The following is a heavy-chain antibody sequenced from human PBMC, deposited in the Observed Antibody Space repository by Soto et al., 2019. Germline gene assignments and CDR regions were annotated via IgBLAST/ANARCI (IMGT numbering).Heavy chain of an antibody. CDR1: GGSISSYY. Sequence: PSETLSLTCTVSGGSISSYYWSWFRQPPGKGLEWIGYIYYSGSTNYNPSLKSRVTISVDTSKNQFSLKLSSVTAADTAVYYCARESTYHYDSSGYYQALFDYWGQGTLVTVSS. V-gene: IGHV4-59*01. CDR3: ARESTYHYDSSGYYQALFDY. J-gene: IGHJ4*02. D-gene: IGHD3-22*01. CDR2: IYYSGST.